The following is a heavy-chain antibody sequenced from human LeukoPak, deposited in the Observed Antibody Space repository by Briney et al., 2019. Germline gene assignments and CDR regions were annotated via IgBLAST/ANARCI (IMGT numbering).Heavy chain of an antibody. CDR2: FDPEDGET. J-gene: IGHJ2*01. CDR1: GYTLTALS. D-gene: IGHD6-13*01. Sequence: GASVKVSCKVSGYTLTALSMHWVRQAPGKGLAWRGGFDPEDGETIYAQKFQGRVTVTEDTSTDTPYMELSSLRSEDTAVYYCATDSSSWVDRFGNWYFDLWGRGTLVTVSS. V-gene: IGHV1-24*01. CDR3: ATDSSSWVDRFGNWYFDL.